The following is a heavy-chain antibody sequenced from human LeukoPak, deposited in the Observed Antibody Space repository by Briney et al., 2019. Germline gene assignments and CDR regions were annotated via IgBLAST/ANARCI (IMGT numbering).Heavy chain of an antibody. CDR1: GGSISRYY. CDR3: ARYSIGWRSFDN. Sequence: SETLSLTSTVSGGSISRYYCSWIRQPPGKGLEWIGYIYYSGSTNYNPSLKSRVTISVDTSKNQFSLNLSSVTAADTAVYYCARYSIGWRSFDNWGQGTMVTVSS. J-gene: IGHJ3*02. CDR2: IYYSGST. V-gene: IGHV4-59*01. D-gene: IGHD6-19*01.